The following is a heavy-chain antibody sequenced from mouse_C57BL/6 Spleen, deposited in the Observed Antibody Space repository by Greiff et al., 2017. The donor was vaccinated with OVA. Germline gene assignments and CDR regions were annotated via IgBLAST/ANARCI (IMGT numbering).Heavy chain of an antibody. CDR3: ARDEDYYGRRYFDV. CDR2: ISYDGSN. J-gene: IGHJ1*03. CDR1: GYSITSGYY. V-gene: IGHV3-6*01. Sequence: EVQVVESGPGLVKPSQSLSLTCSVTGYSITSGYYWNWIRQFPGNKLEWMGYISYDGSNNYNPSLKNRISITRDTSKNQFFLKLNSVTTEDTATYYCARDEDYYGRRYFDVWGTGTTVTVSS. D-gene: IGHD1-1*01.